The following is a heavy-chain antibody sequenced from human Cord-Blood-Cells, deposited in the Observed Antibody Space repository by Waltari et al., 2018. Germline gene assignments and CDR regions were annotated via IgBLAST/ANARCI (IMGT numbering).Heavy chain of an antibody. D-gene: IGHD6-13*01. V-gene: IGHV1-2*04. Sequence: QVQLVQSGAEVKMPGASVKVSCKASGYTFTGYYMHWVRQAPGQGLEWMGWINPNSGGTNYAKKFQGWVTMTRDTSISTAYMELSRLRSDDTAVYYCARLEAAADDAFDIWGQGTMVTVSS. J-gene: IGHJ3*02. CDR3: ARLEAAADDAFDI. CDR1: GYTFTGYY. CDR2: INPNSGGT.